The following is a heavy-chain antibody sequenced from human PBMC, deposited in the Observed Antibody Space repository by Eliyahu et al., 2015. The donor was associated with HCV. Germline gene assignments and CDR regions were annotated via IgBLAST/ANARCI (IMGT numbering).Heavy chain of an antibody. CDR1: GFPFATYA. V-gene: IGHV3-23*01. J-gene: IGHJ4*02. CDR3: AKGEETESRLGY. CDR2: ISGGTDTI. Sequence: EVELLESGGGLVQPGGSLRLXCAASGFPFATYAMFWVRQAPGKGLEWVSGISGGTDTIYYADSVRGRFTISRDSSKNMMYLQMNSLRAEDTAVYYCAKGEETESRLGYWGQGTLVTVSS. D-gene: IGHD3-3*01.